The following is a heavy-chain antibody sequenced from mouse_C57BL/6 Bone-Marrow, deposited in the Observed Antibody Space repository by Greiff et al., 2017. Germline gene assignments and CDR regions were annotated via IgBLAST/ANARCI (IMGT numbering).Heavy chain of an antibody. D-gene: IGHD1-1*01. CDR3: ARTDLYYYGSSYGGFAY. CDR1: GFSLTSYG. J-gene: IGHJ3*01. Sequence: QVQLQQSGPGLVQPSQSLSITCTVSGFSLTSYGVHWVRQSPGKGLEWLGVIWSGGSTDYNAAFISRLSISKDNSKSQVFFKMNSLQADDTAIYYCARTDLYYYGSSYGGFAYWGQGTLVTVSA. V-gene: IGHV2-2*01. CDR2: IWSGGST.